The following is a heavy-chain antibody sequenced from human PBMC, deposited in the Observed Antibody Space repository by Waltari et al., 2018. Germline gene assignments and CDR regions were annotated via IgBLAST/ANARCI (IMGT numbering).Heavy chain of an antibody. D-gene: IGHD3-10*01. CDR1: NYSISSDSY. J-gene: IGHJ5*02. Sequence: QVQLQESGPGLVKPSETLSLTCAVSNYSISSDSYWGWIRQPPGKGLECIGSIYHSGRTYYNPYLKSRVTISVNTSKNQFSLNLRSVTTADTAIYYCARINRGHKRHNCFDPWGQGTLVTVSS. CDR3: ARINRGHKRHNCFDP. CDR2: IYHSGRT. V-gene: IGHV4-38-2*01.